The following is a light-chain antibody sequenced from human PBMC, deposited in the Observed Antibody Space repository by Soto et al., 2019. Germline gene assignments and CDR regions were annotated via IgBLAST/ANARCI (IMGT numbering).Light chain of an antibody. CDR3: QQYKSYPLT. CDR1: QSIGNW. V-gene: IGKV1-5*03. CDR2: EAS. J-gene: IGKJ1*01. Sequence: IRMAQSPSTQSASVGDRVTITCRASQSIGNWLAWYQQKPGRAPKFLIYEASSLESGVPSRFSGSGSGTDFTLTISGLQPDDFETYYCQQYKSYPLTFGQGTKVDIK.